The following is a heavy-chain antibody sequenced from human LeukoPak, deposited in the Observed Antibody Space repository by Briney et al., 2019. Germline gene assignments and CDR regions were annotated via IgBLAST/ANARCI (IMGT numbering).Heavy chain of an antibody. Sequence: ASVKVSCKASGYTITSYDINWVRQATGQGLEWMGWMNPNSGNTGYAQKFRGRVTMTRNTSVSTAYMELSSLRSEDTAVYYCARGPWEIVEEDYWGQGTLVTVSS. J-gene: IGHJ4*02. D-gene: IGHD5-12*01. V-gene: IGHV1-8*01. CDR3: ARGPWEIVEEDY. CDR2: MNPNSGNT. CDR1: GYTITSYD.